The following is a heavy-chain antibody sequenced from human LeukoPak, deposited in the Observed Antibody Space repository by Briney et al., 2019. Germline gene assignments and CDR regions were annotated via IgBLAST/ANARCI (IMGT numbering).Heavy chain of an antibody. CDR1: GFTFSTYS. V-gene: IGHV3-23*01. CDR2: ISGSGGST. D-gene: IGHD6-13*01. J-gene: IGHJ4*02. Sequence: PGGSLRLSCAASGFTFSTYSMNWVRQAPGKGLEWVSAISGSGGSTYYADSVKGRFTISRDNSKNTLYLQMNSLRAEDTAVYYCASSSWQRNYWGQGTLVTVSS. CDR3: ASSSWQRNY.